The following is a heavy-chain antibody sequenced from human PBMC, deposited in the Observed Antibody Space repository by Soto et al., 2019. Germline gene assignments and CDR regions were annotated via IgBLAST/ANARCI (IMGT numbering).Heavy chain of an antibody. CDR1: GFTFSNYW. D-gene: IGHD5-18*01. Sequence: GGSLRLSCAASGFTFSNYWMSLVRQAPGKGLEWVANIKEDGTEKHYVDSVKGRFTIYRDNAENTLYLQMNSLRAEDTAVYYCARDPLWGTAMVLWYFDLWGRGTLVTVSS. CDR3: ARDPLWGTAMVLWYFDL. J-gene: IGHJ2*01. V-gene: IGHV3-7*01. CDR2: IKEDGTEK.